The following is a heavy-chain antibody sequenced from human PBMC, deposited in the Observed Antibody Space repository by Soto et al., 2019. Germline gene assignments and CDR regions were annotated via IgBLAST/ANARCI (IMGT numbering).Heavy chain of an antibody. CDR1: GFTFSNAW. CDR3: TTEPLRKDFWSGLGPFGGVIMS. Sequence: GGSLRLSCAASGFTFSNAWMSWVRQAPGKGLEWVGRIKSKTDGGTTDYAAPVKGRFTISRDDSKNTLYLQMNSLKTEDTAVYYCTTEPLRKDFWSGLGPFGGVIMSWGQGTMVTVSS. J-gene: IGHJ3*01. V-gene: IGHV3-15*01. D-gene: IGHD3-16*01. CDR2: IKSKTDGGTT.